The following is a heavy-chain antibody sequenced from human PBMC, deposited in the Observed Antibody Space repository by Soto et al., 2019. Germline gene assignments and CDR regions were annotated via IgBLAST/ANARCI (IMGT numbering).Heavy chain of an antibody. CDR2: ISAYNGNT. D-gene: IGHD2-15*01. CDR1: GYTFTSYG. V-gene: IGHV1-18*01. CDR3: ARRYCSGGSCYSDGSFDY. J-gene: IGHJ4*02. Sequence: QVQLVQSGAEVKKPGASVKVSCKASGYTFTSYGISWVRQAPGQGLEWMRWISAYNGNTNYAQKLQGRVTMTTDTSTSTAYMELRSLRSDDTAVYYCARRYCSGGSCYSDGSFDYWGQGTLVTVSS.